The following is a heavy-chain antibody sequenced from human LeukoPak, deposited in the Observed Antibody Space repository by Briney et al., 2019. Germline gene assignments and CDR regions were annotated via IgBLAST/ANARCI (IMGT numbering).Heavy chain of an antibody. V-gene: IGHV4-31*03. CDR1: GGSISSGGYS. CDR3: ARDKRSWTPLAFDI. D-gene: IGHD3/OR15-3a*01. CDR2: IYYSGST. J-gene: IGHJ3*02. Sequence: SQTLSLTCTVSGGSISSGGYSWSWLRQRPGQGLVSIVYIYYSGSTYDDSSLKSRVTISVDTSKNQFSLKLRSVAAADTAVYYCARDKRSWTPLAFDIWGQGTMVTVSS.